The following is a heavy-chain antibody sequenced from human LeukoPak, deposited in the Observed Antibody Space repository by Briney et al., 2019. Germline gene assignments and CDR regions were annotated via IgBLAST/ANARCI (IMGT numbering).Heavy chain of an antibody. D-gene: IGHD4-11*01. Sequence: GGSLTLSCTASGFTFSNYWMMWVRQAPGKGLEWVANINEDGSEKYYADSVEGRFTISRDNAKNSLDLQMNSLRADDTAIYYCARSKIDYWGQGTLVTVSS. CDR1: GFTFSNYW. V-gene: IGHV3-7*01. CDR2: INEDGSEK. CDR3: ARSKIDY. J-gene: IGHJ4*02.